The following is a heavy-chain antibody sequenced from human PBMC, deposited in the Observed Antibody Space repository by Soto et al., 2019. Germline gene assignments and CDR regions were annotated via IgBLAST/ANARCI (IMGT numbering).Heavy chain of an antibody. J-gene: IGHJ4*02. CDR3: ARHWNGWFGEVDY. CDR1: GGSISSSSYY. Sequence: SETLSLTCTVSGGSISSSSYYWGWIRQPPGKGLEWIGSIYYSGSTYYNPSLKSRVTISVDTSKNQFSLKLSSVTAADTAVYYCARHWNGWFGEVDYWGQGTLVTVSS. V-gene: IGHV4-39*01. D-gene: IGHD3-10*01. CDR2: IYYSGST.